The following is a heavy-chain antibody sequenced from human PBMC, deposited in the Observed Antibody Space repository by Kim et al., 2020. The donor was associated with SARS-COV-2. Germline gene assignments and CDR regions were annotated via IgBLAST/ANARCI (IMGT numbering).Heavy chain of an antibody. CDR3: ARDIRGALRGIVVVPAATFDP. CDR2: IYYSGST. CDR1: GGSISSSSYY. D-gene: IGHD2-2*01. Sequence: SETLSLTCNVSGGSISSSSYYWGWIRQPPGKGLEWIGSIYYSGSTYYNPSLKSRVTISVDTSKNQFSLKLSSVTAADTAVYYCARDIRGALRGIVVVPAATFDPWGQGTLVTVSS. J-gene: IGHJ5*02. V-gene: IGHV4-39*02.